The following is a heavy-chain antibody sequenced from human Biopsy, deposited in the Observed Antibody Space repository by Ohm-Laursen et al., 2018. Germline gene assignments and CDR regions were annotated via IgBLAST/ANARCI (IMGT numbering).Heavy chain of an antibody. J-gene: IGHJ5*02. CDR3: AREPRIAAAAYFDP. CDR2: IYSSGST. Sequence: SETLSLTCPVSGGSISNYYWSWIRQPPGKGLEWIGRIYSSGSTNYNPSLKSRVTMSVDTSKNQFSLILSSMTAADTAVYYCAREPRIAAAAYFDPWGQGTLVTVSS. D-gene: IGHD6-13*01. CDR1: GGSISNYY. V-gene: IGHV4-4*07.